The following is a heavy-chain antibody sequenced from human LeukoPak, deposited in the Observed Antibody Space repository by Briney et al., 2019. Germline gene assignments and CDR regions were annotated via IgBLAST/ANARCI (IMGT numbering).Heavy chain of an antibody. J-gene: IGHJ4*02. CDR1: GFSFSDYS. V-gene: IGHV3-21*04. CDR3: AKVGQQLVDYFDY. Sequence: GGSLRLSCVASGFSFSDYSMNWVRQAPGKGLEWVSSINSRSNDIYYADSVKGRFTISRDNAKNSLYLQMNSLRAEDTAVYYCAKVGQQLVDYFDYWGQGTLVTVSS. CDR2: INSRSNDI. D-gene: IGHD6-13*01.